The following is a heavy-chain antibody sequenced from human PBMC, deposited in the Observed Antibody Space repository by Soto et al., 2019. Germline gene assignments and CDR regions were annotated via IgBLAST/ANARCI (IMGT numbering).Heavy chain of an antibody. CDR1: VGTFSSYA. CDR3: AKVEVVVINSPYYYGMAV. Sequence: QVQLVQSGAEVKKPGSSVKVSCKASVGTFSSYAISWVRQAPGQGLEWMGGIIPIFGTANYAQKFQGRVTITADKSTSTAYMELSSLGSEDTAVYYCAKVEVVVINSPYYYGMAVWGQGTTVTVSS. J-gene: IGHJ6*02. D-gene: IGHD3-22*01. V-gene: IGHV1-69*06. CDR2: IIPIFGTA.